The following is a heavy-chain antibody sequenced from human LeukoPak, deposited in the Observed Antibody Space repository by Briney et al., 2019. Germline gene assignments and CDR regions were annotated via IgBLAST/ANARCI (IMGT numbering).Heavy chain of an antibody. CDR2: IYYSGST. J-gene: IGHJ4*02. CDR3: AGLYASGTYYGY. D-gene: IGHD3-10*01. V-gene: IGHV4-39*01. Sequence: GSLRLSCAASGFTFSSYGMSWVRQAPGKGLEWLGNIYYSGSTYYNPSLKSRVTISVDTSKNQFSLKLSSVTAADTAVYYCAGLYASGTYYGYWGQGTLVTVSS. CDR1: GFTFSSYG.